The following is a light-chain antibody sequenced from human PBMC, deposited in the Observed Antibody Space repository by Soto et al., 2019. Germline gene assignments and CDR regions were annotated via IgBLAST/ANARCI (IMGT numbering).Light chain of an antibody. CDR3: QHYGGSPLVT. Sequence: IVLTQSPGTLSLSPGKRATLSCRASQSISNLAWYQQKPGQAPRLLIYGASSRASGVPDRFSGSGSGTDFTLTISRLEPEDFAVYYCQHYGGSPLVTFGQGTRLDI. CDR2: GAS. J-gene: IGKJ5*01. V-gene: IGKV3-20*01. CDR1: QSISN.